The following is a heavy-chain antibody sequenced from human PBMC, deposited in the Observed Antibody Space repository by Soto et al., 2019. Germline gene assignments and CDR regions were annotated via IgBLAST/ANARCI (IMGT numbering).Heavy chain of an antibody. V-gene: IGHV1-8*01. CDR1: GYTFTSYD. Sequence: QVQLVQSGAEVTKPGASVKVSCKASGYTFTSYDINWVRQATGQGLEWMGWMSPNSGATGNVQTFRGRVTMTGATAISPAYMALSKLRPEDTAIYCCARGADAGVDVWGQGSPVTVSS. CDR2: MSPNSGAT. J-gene: IGHJ6*02. D-gene: IGHD7-27*01. CDR3: ARGADAGVDV.